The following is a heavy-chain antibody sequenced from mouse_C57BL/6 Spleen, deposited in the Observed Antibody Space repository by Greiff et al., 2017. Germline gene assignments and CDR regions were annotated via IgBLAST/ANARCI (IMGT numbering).Heavy chain of an antibody. J-gene: IGHJ1*03. CDR2: ISSGGSDT. D-gene: IGHD1-1*01. CDR1: GFTFSSYG. CDR3: ERHPQDDDSCSLDG. Sequence: DVMLVESGGDLVKPGGSLKLSCAASGFTFSSYGMSWVRQTPDKRLEWVATISSGGSDTDNPDSVKGRFTISRDNAKNTLYLHMSSLKSEDTAMYDCERHPQDDDSCSLDGWGTGTTVTVSS. V-gene: IGHV5-6*02.